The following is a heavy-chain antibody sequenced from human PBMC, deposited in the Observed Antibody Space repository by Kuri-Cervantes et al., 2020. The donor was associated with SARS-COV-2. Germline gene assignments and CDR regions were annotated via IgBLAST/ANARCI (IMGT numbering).Heavy chain of an antibody. CDR1: GYTFTSYY. CDR2: INPSGGST. D-gene: IGHD2-2*01. CDR3: ARDCSVVPAARVFDP. V-gene: IGHV1-46*01. Sequence: ASVKVSCKASGYTFTSYYMHWVRQAPGQGLEWMGIINPSGGSTSYAQKFQGRVTMTRDTSTSTVYMELSSLRSEDTAVYYCARDCSVVPAARVFDPWGQGTLVTVSS. J-gene: IGHJ5*02.